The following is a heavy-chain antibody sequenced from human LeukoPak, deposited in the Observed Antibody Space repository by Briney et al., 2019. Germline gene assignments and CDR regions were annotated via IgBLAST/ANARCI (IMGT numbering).Heavy chain of an antibody. V-gene: IGHV4-34*01. CDR1: GGSFSGYY. CDR2: INHSGST. CDR3: ARGGLRYFDWLPNYYYGMDV. J-gene: IGHJ6*02. Sequence: SETLSLTCAVYGGSFSGYYWSWIRQPPGKGLEWIGGINHSGSTNYNPSLKSRVTISVDTSKNQFSLKLSSVTAADTAVYYCARGGLRYFDWLPNYYYGMDVWGQGTTVTVSS. D-gene: IGHD3-9*01.